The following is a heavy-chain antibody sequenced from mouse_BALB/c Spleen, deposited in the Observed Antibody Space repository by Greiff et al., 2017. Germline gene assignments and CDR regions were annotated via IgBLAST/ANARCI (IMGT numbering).Heavy chain of an antibody. CDR1: GFTFSSFG. CDR3: AREGLAYYGNYFDY. CDR2: ISSGSSTI. J-gene: IGHJ2*01. D-gene: IGHD2-10*01. V-gene: IGHV5-17*02. Sequence: EVNLVESGGGLVQPGGSRKLSCAASGFTFSSFGMHWVRQAPEKGLEWVAYISSGSSTIYYADTVKGRFTISRDNPKNTLFLQMTSLRSEDTAMYYCAREGLAYYGNYFDYWGQGTTLTVSS.